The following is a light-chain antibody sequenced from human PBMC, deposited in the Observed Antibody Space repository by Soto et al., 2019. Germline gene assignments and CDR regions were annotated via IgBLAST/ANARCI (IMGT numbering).Light chain of an antibody. J-gene: IGKJ2*01. V-gene: IGKV3-20*01. CDR1: QSIRSNY. CDR2: GAS. CDR3: QQYCSSPLFT. Sequence: EIVLTQSPGTLSLSPGERATLSCRASQSIRSNYVAWYQQKPGQAPRLLVYGASTRATGIPDRFSATGSGIDFTRTISSLEPDALVVFFCQQYCSSPLFTFCQGAKLDI.